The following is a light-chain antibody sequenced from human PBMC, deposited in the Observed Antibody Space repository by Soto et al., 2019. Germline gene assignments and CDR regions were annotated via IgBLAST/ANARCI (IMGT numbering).Light chain of an antibody. Sequence: PGERSNLSCRASPSLTSSYLAWYQQKPGQSPMLLIAGASRRATGIPDRFSGSGSGTDFTLTISRLEPEDFAVYYCQQYGSSGTFGQGTKVDI. CDR1: PSLTSSY. J-gene: IGKJ1*01. V-gene: IGKV3-20*01. CDR3: QQYGSSGT. CDR2: GAS.